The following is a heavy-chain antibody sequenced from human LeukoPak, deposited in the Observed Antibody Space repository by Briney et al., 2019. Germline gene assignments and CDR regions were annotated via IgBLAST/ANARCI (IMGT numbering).Heavy chain of an antibody. Sequence: GASVKVSCKASGYTFTSYGISWVRQAPGQGLEWMGWISAYNGNTNYAQKLQGRVTMTTDTSTSTAYMELRSLRSDDTAVYYCARTHRLRYFDWLLYDYWGQGTLVTVSS. CDR3: ARTHRLRYFDWLLYDY. CDR2: ISAYNGNT. CDR1: GYTFTSYG. D-gene: IGHD3-9*01. J-gene: IGHJ4*02. V-gene: IGHV1-18*01.